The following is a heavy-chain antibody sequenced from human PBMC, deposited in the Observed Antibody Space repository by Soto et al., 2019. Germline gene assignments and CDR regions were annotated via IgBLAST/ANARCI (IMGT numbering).Heavy chain of an antibody. J-gene: IGHJ4*02. Sequence: PGGSLRLSCAASGFTFSSYAMSWVRQAPGKGLEWVSGISGSGGSTYYADSVKGRFTNSRDNSKNTLYLKMNSLRAEDTAVYYCAKARSATVAKNFDFWGQGTLVTVSS. D-gene: IGHD4-17*01. CDR3: AKARSATVAKNFDF. CDR2: ISGSGGST. V-gene: IGHV3-23*01. CDR1: GFTFSSYA.